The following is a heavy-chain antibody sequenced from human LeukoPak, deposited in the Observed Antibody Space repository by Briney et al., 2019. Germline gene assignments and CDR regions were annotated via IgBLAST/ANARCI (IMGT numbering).Heavy chain of an antibody. V-gene: IGHV3-48*02. Sequence: PGGSLRLSCAASGFTFSYYSMNWVRQAPGKGLEWVSYVSSSSSTIYYADSVKGRFTISRDNAKNSLYLQMNSLRDEDTAVYYCAGSYCGGDCLGASDVWGQGIMVTVSS. D-gene: IGHD2-21*02. CDR2: VSSSSSTI. J-gene: IGHJ3*01. CDR3: AGSYCGGDCLGASDV. CDR1: GFTFSYYS.